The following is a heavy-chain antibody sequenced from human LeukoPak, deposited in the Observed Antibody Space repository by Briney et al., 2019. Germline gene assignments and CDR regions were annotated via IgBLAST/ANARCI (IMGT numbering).Heavy chain of an antibody. CDR2: IYHSGAT. CDR1: GGSITRNNYY. V-gene: IGHV4-39*07. CDR3: ARGRVPGSGSYYP. D-gene: IGHD3-10*01. J-gene: IGHJ5*02. Sequence: SETLSLTCLVSGGSITRNNYYWGWIRQPPGKELEWIASIYHSGATYYNPSLKSRVTISVDTSKNQFSLKLSSVTAADTAVYYCARGRVPGSGSYYPWGQGTLVTVSS.